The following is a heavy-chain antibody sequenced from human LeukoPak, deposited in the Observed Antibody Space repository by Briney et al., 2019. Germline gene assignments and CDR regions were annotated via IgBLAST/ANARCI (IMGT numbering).Heavy chain of an antibody. CDR1: GGSISSYY. J-gene: IGHJ5*02. Sequence: SETLSLTCTVSGGSISSYYWSWIRRPAGKGLEWIGRIYTSGSTNYNPSLKSRVTMSVDTSKNQFSLKLSSVTAADTAVYYCARDMNVVVPAAIGDWFDPWGQGTLVTVSS. CDR2: IYTSGST. D-gene: IGHD2-2*01. CDR3: ARDMNVVVPAAIGDWFDP. V-gene: IGHV4-4*07.